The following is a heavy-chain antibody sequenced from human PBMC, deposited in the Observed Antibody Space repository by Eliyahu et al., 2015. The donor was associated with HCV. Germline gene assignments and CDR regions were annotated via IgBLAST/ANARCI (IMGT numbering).Heavy chain of an antibody. CDR1: GGSFSGYY. D-gene: IGHD2-2*01. CDR2: INHSGST. Sequence: QVQLQQWGAGLLKPSETLSLTCAVYGGSFSGYYWSWXRQPPGKGLEWIGEINHSGSTNYNPSLKSRVTISVDTSKNQFSLKLSSVTAADTAVYYCARFVVPAAHGRGLNWFDPWGQGTLVTVSS. J-gene: IGHJ5*02. V-gene: IGHV4-34*01. CDR3: ARFVVPAAHGRGLNWFDP.